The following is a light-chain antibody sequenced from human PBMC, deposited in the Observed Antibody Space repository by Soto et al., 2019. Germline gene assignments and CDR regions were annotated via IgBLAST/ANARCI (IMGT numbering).Light chain of an antibody. CDR1: QTISSW. J-gene: IGKJ1*01. CDR2: KAS. V-gene: IGKV1-5*03. Sequence: DMQMTQSPSTLSGSVGDRVTITCRASQTISSWLAWYQQKPGKAPKLLIYKASTLKSGVPSRFSGSGSGTEFTFTISSLQPDDFATYYCQYYNSYSEAFGQGTKVELK. CDR3: QYYNSYSEA.